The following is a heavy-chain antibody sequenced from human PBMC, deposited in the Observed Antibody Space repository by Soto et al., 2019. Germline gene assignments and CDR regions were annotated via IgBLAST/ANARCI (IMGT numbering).Heavy chain of an antibody. D-gene: IGHD2-21*01. V-gene: IGHV6-1*01. CDR3: AGVSFAHFFHWCAP. J-gene: IGHJ5*02. CDR2: TYFRSKWYN. CDR1: GDSVSSKTAA. Sequence: SQTLSLTCAISGDSVSSKTAAWNWIRQSPSRGLEWLGRTYFRSKWYNDYAISVKSRITINPDTSKNQFSLLLNSVTPEDTAVYYVAGVSFAHFFHWCAPWGQGPLVTVSS.